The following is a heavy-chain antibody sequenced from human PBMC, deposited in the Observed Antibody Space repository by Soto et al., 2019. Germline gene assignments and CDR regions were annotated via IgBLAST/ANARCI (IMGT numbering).Heavy chain of an antibody. V-gene: IGHV5-51*01. J-gene: IGHJ6*02. CDR3: ARHGPRVYYDNSDYYYYGMDV. D-gene: IGHD3-22*01. CDR2: IYPGDSDT. CDR1: GYSFTIYW. Sequence: EVQLVQSGAEVKKPGEFLKISCKGSGYSFTIYWIGWVRQMPGKGLEWMGIIYPGDSDTRYSPSFQGQVTISADKSISTAYLQWSSLKASDTAMYYCARHGPRVYYDNSDYYYYGMDVWGQGTTVTVSS.